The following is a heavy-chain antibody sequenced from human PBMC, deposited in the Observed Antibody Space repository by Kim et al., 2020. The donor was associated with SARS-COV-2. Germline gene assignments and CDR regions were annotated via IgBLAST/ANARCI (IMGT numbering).Heavy chain of an antibody. D-gene: IGHD6-25*01. CDR2: IYYSGST. CDR3: ARVRYNSGPADY. CDR1: GGSMKNYY. J-gene: IGHJ4*02. V-gene: IGHV4-59*13. Sequence: SETLSLTCTVSGGSMKNYYWSWIRQPPGKGLEWIGYIYYSGSTNYNPSLKSRVTISVDTSKNQFSLKLSSVTAADTAVYYCARVRYNSGPADYWGQGTLVTVSS.